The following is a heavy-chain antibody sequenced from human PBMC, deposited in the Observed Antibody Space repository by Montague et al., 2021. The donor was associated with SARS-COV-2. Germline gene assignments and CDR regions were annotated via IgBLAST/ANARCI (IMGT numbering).Heavy chain of an antibody. CDR1: GGSISSSSYY. V-gene: IGHV4-39*07. D-gene: IGHD3-10*01. CDR2: IYYRGST. CDR3: AKFLWFRGGLAF. J-gene: IGHJ4*02. Sequence: SETLSLTCTVSGGSISSSSYYWGWIRQPPGKGLEWRGSIYYRGSTYYNPSLKSRVTISVDTSKNQFSLKLISVTAADTAVYYCAKFLWFRGGLAFWGQGTLVTVSS.